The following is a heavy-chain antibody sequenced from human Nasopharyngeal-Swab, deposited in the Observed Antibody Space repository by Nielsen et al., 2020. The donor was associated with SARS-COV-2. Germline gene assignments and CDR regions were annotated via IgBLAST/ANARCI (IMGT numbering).Heavy chain of an antibody. V-gene: IGHV4-34*01. D-gene: IGHD3-16*01. CDR1: GGSFSGYY. Sequence: GSLRLSCAVYGGSFSGYYWSWIRQPPGKGLEWIGEINHSGSTDYNPSLKSRVTISVDTSKNQFSLKLSSVTAADTAVYYCARVRGVPDYYMDVWGKGTTVTVSS. J-gene: IGHJ6*03. CDR3: ARVRGVPDYYMDV. CDR2: INHSGST.